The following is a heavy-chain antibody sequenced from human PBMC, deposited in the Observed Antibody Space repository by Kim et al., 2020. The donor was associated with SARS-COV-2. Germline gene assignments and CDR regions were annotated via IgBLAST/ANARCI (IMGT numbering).Heavy chain of an antibody. CDR3: AATLAYSSGWYELDY. D-gene: IGHD6-19*01. CDR1: GFTFSSYA. CDR2: ISGSGGST. J-gene: IGHJ4*02. V-gene: IGHV3-23*01. Sequence: GGSLRLSCAASGFTFSSYAMSWVRQAPGKGLEWVSTISGSGGSTYYTDSVKGRFTISRDNSKNTLYLQMNSLRAEDTAVYYCAATLAYSSGWYELDYWGQGTLVTVSS.